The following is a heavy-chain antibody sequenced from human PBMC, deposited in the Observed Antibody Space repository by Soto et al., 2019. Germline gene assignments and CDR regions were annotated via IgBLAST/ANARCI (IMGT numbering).Heavy chain of an antibody. V-gene: IGHV4-4*02. CDR2: IYHRGNT. J-gene: IGHJ4*02. Sequence: QVQLQESGPGLVKPSGTLSLTCAVSGGSISSSNWWSGVRQPPGKGLEWIGEIYHRGNTNYNPSRKSRVTMAVDKSRNQFSLKLSSVTAADTAVYYCASRWGEGRVDYWGQGTLVTVSS. D-gene: IGHD3-10*01. CDR3: ASRWGEGRVDY. CDR1: GGSISSSNW.